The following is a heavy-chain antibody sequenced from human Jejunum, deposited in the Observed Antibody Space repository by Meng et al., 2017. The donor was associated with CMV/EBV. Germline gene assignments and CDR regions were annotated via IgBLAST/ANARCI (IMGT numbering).Heavy chain of an antibody. CDR3: AKNRDGIDS. V-gene: IGHV3-30*02. J-gene: IGHJ4*02. D-gene: IGHD2/OR15-2a*01. Sequence: RGETGGGVVLPGWSLRLSCVTSGFTVSRSGMHWVRQAPGKPLEWVSFIHYAWDSQYYADSVKGRFTISRDDSRNTVYLQMNSLTTEDTAVYYCAKNRDGIDSWGQGTLVTVSS. CDR2: IHYAWDSQ. CDR1: GFTVSRSG.